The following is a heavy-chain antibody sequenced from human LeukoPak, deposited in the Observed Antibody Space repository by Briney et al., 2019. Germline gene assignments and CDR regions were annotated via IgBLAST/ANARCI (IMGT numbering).Heavy chain of an antibody. CDR1: GYTFTGYY. D-gene: IGHD6-19*01. Sequence: ASVKVSCKAPGYTFTGYYMHSVRQAPGQGLEWMGWINPNSGGTNYAQKFQGRVTMTRDTSISTAYMELSRLRSDDTAVYYCARVEPRGIAVAGPVFDYWGQGTLVTVSS. CDR3: ARVEPRGIAVAGPVFDY. CDR2: INPNSGGT. J-gene: IGHJ4*02. V-gene: IGHV1-2*02.